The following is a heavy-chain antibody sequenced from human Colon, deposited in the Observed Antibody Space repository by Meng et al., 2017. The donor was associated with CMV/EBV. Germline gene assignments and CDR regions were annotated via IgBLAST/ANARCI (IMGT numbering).Heavy chain of an antibody. Sequence: VPVVVSRAGLIHPEWSLRLSCVVSGFSSDDFWVDWVRQAPGKGPLWVSRIHSGGTSISYADSVKGRFTISGDNAKNTVYLQMNSLRDEDTAVYYCLKLPPGYWGQGTLVTVSS. J-gene: IGHJ4*02. V-gene: IGHV3-74*01. CDR2: IHSGGTSI. CDR1: GFSSDDFW. D-gene: IGHD1-1*01. CDR3: LKLPPGY.